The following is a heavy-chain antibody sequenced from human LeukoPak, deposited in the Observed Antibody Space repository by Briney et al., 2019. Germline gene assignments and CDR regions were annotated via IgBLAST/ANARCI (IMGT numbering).Heavy chain of an antibody. CDR1: GGSIFTTNYY. J-gene: IGHJ4*02. Sequence: SETLSLTCTVSGGSIFTTNYYWGWIRQPPGKGLEWIGYISHSGSTYYNPSLKSRVTISVDTSKNQFSLKLSSVTAADTAVYYCARQAGSYYGSGRWGYFDYWGQGTLVTVSS. V-gene: IGHV4-39*01. CDR3: ARQAGSYYGSGRWGYFDY. D-gene: IGHD3-10*01. CDR2: ISHSGST.